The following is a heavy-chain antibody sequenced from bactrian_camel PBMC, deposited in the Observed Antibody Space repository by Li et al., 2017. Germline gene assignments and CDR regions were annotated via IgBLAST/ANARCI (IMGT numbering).Heavy chain of an antibody. V-gene: IGHV3S10*01. Sequence: DVQLEESGGELVQPGESLRLSCVASGITFSRHDMSWVRQAPGSECELVSTIERDGTTYYADSVKGRFTISQDKAENTIYLQMNSLKPEDTAMYYCAVLRCGSWALVTDWGQGTQVTVS. CDR2: IERDGTT. CDR3: AVLRCGSWALVTD. CDR1: GITFSRHD. J-gene: IGHJ4*01. D-gene: IGHD2*01.